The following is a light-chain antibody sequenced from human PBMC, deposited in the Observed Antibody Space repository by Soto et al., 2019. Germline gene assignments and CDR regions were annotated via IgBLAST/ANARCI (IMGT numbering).Light chain of an antibody. J-gene: IGKJ1*01. CDR1: QSISIW. V-gene: IGKV1-5*03. Sequence: DIQMTQSPSTLSASVGDRVTITCRASQSISIWLAWHQQKPGKAPNLLIYKASSLESGVPSRFSGSGSGTEFTLTISSLQPDDWATYYCQQYNSYPRTFGHGTKVEIK. CDR2: KAS. CDR3: QQYNSYPRT.